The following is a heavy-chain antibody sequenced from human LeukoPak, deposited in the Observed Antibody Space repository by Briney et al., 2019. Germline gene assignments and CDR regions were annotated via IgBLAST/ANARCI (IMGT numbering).Heavy chain of an antibody. CDR3: ARRDRSSTTLDAFDI. J-gene: IGHJ3*02. CDR2: IYYSGST. D-gene: IGHD2-2*01. Sequence: SETLSLTCTASGGSISSYYWSWIRQPPGKGLEWIGYIYYSGSTNYNPSLKSRVTISVDTSKNQFSLKLSSVTAADTAVYCCARRDRSSTTLDAFDIWGQGTMVTVSS. V-gene: IGHV4-59*01. CDR1: GGSISSYY.